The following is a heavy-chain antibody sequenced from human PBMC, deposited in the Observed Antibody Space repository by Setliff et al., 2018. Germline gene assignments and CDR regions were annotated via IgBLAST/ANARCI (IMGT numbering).Heavy chain of an antibody. J-gene: IGHJ4*02. D-gene: IGHD2-2*01. CDR2: ISPYSGNT. V-gene: IGHV1-18*01. Sequence: ASVKVSCKASGYTFTDYGVTWVRQAPGQGLEWVGWISPYSGNTYNAPKFQGRLTMTTDTSTTTAYVELRSLRSDDTAVYYCSRLVRYCTRTSCQRASGPELWGQGTLVTVSS. CDR1: GYTFTDYG. CDR3: SRLVRYCTRTSCQRASGPEL.